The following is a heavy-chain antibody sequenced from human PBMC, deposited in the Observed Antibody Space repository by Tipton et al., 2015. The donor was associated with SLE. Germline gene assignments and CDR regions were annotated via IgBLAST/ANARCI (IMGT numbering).Heavy chain of an antibody. CDR3: ARHPPRSSSRSSCDY. CDR2: ICPGDCDT. Sequence: QLVQSGAEVKKPGASLKISCKGSGYSFTSYWIGWVRQMPGKGLEWMGIICPGDCDTSYSPSLQGPVTISADKSISTASLQLSILKTSDTALYYCARHPPRSSSRSSCDYWGQGTLVTVSS. J-gene: IGHJ4*02. V-gene: IGHV5-51*01. D-gene: IGHD6-13*01. CDR1: GYSFTSYW.